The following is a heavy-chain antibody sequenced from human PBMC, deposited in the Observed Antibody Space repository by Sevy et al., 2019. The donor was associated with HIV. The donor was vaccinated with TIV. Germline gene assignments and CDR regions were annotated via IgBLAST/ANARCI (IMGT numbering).Heavy chain of an antibody. Sequence: GGSLRLSCAASGFTFSTYGMHWVRQAPGKGLEWVAVIWFDGSNTYYADSVKGRFTISRDSAKNTLHLQMNSLRAEDTAVYYCARDLEFYAYGDYGPAFMPDYWGQGTLVTVSS. CDR2: IWFDGSNT. J-gene: IGHJ4*02. CDR3: ARDLEFYAYGDYGPAFMPDY. CDR1: GFTFSTYG. V-gene: IGHV3-33*01. D-gene: IGHD3-16*01.